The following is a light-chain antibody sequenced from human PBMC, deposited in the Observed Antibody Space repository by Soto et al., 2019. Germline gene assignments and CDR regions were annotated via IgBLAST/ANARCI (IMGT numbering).Light chain of an antibody. J-gene: IGLJ1*01. V-gene: IGLV2-23*02. CDR3: CSYADSSTYV. CDR1: SSDVGSYNL. Sequence: QPVLTQPASVSGSPGQSITISCTGTSSDVGSYNLVSWYQQHPGKAPKLMIYEVSKRPSGVSNRFSGSKSGNTASLTISGLQAEDEADYYCCSYADSSTYVFGTGTKLTVL. CDR2: EVS.